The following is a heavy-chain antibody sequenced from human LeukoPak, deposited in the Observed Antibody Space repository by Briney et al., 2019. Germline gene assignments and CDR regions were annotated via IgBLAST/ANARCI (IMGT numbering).Heavy chain of an antibody. CDR2: IIPIFGIA. CDR3: ARGGSSSSMHWFDP. Sequence: SVKVSCKASGYTFTSYGISWVRQAPGQGLEWMGRIIPIFGIANYAQKFQGRVTITADKSTSTAYMELSSLRSEDTAVYYCARGGSSSSMHWFDPWGQGTLVTVSS. V-gene: IGHV1-69*04. CDR1: GYTFTSYG. J-gene: IGHJ5*02. D-gene: IGHD6-6*01.